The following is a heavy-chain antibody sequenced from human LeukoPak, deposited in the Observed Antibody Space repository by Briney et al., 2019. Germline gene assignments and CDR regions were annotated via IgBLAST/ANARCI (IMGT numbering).Heavy chain of an antibody. J-gene: IGHJ3*02. CDR2: ISAYNGNT. Sequence: ASVKVSCNASGYTFTSYGISWVRQAPGQGLEWMGWISAYNGNTNYAQKLQGRVTMTTDTSTSTAYMELRSLRSDDTAVYYCARDILSVWGILRPDAFDIWGQGTMVTVSS. CDR3: ARDILSVWGILRPDAFDI. V-gene: IGHV1-18*01. D-gene: IGHD3-16*01. CDR1: GYTFTSYG.